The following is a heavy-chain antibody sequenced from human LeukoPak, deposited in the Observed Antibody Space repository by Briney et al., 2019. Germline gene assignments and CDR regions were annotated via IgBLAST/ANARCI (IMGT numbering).Heavy chain of an antibody. CDR1: GYTFASYA. CDR2: IIPIFGTA. Sequence: SVKVSCKASGYTFASYAISWVRQAPGQGLEWMGGIIPIFGTANYAQKFQGRVTITADESTSTAYMELSSLRSEDTAVYYCARGVVVVPAAILSYYYYYMDVWGKGTTVTVSS. J-gene: IGHJ6*03. D-gene: IGHD2-2*02. CDR3: ARGVVVVPAAILSYYYYYMDV. V-gene: IGHV1-69*13.